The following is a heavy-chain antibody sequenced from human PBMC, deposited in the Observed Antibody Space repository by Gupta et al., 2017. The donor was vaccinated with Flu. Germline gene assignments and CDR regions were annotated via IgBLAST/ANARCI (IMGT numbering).Heavy chain of an antibody. CDR1: GGSISSSSYY. CDR2: IYYSGST. CDR3: ARHGRGYSYGLFSMGFDY. Sequence: QLQLQESGPGLVKPSETLSLPCTVSGGSISSSSYYWGWIRQPPGKGLEWIGSIYYSGSTYYNPSLKSRVTISVDTSKNQFSLKLSSVTAADTAAYYCARHGRGYSYGLFSMGFDYWGQGTLVTVSS. J-gene: IGHJ4*02. V-gene: IGHV4-39*01. D-gene: IGHD5-18*01.